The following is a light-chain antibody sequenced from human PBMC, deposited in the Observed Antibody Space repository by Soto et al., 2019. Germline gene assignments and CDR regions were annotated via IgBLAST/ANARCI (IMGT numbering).Light chain of an antibody. CDR1: QDISNR. J-gene: IGKJ2*01. V-gene: IGKV1-33*01. CDR3: QHCFTVPYT. CDR2: DAS. Sequence: DIQMTQSPSSLSASVGDRITITCQASQDISNRLNWYHQKPGKAPNLLIYDASNLAAGVPSGFSGSGSGTDFTFTMSSLQPEDIGTYYCQHCFTVPYTFGQGTKLEIK.